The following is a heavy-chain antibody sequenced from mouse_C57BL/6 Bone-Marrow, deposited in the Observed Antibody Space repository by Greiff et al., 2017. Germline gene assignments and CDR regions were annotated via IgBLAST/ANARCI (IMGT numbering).Heavy chain of an antibody. CDR3: ARWAYYYGSGGFAY. D-gene: IGHD1-1*01. CDR1: GYTFTSYW. J-gene: IGHJ3*01. CDR2: IYPGSGST. V-gene: IGHV1-55*01. Sequence: QVQLQQPGAELVKPGASVKMSCKASGYTFTSYWITWVKQRPGQGLEWIGDIYPGSGSTNYHEKFKSKATLTVDTSASTAYMQLSSLTSEDSAVYYCARWAYYYGSGGFAYWGQGTLVTVSA.